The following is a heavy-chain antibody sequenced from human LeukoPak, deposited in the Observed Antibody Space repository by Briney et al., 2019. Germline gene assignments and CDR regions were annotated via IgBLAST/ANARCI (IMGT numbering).Heavy chain of an antibody. J-gene: IGHJ6*03. CDR3: AKGGCYDFWSGYCYYYYYMDV. CDR2: ISGSGGST. Sequence: GGSLRLSCAASGFTFSSYAMSWVRQAPGKGLEWVSAISGSGGSTYYADSVKGRFTTSRDNSKNTLYLQMNSLRAEDTAVYYCAKGGCYDFWSGYCYYYYYMDVWGKGTTVTVSS. D-gene: IGHD3-3*01. V-gene: IGHV3-23*01. CDR1: GFTFSSYA.